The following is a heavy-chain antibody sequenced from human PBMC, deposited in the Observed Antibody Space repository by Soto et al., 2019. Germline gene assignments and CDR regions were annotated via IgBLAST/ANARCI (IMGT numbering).Heavy chain of an antibody. J-gene: IGHJ4*02. CDR3: ARNGALGY. CDR2: ILYSGTT. CDR1: GGSISSGDYY. D-gene: IGHD2-8*01. V-gene: IGHV4-30-4*01. Sequence: SETLSLTCTVSGGSISSGDYYWSWIRQPPGKGLEWIGYILYSGTTNYNPSLESRLTISVDTSKNQFSLKLTSVTAADTAVYYCARNGALGYWGRGTLVTVSS.